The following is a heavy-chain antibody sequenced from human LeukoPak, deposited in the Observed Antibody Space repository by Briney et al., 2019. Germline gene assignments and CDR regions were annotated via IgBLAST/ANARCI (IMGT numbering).Heavy chain of an antibody. D-gene: IGHD6-19*01. J-gene: IGHJ4*02. V-gene: IGHV5-51*01. CDR2: IYPSDSDT. Sequence: GESLKISCKGSGYSFTSYRIGWVRQMSGKGLEWMGIIYPSDSDTRYSPSFQGQVTISADKSISTAYLQWSSLKASDTAMYYCARRYNNGWYSFDYWGQGTLVTVSS. CDR3: ARRYNNGWYSFDY. CDR1: GYSFTSYR.